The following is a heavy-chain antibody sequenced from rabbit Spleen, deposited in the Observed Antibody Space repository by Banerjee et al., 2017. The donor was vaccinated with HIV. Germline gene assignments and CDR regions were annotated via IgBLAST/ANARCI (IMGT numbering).Heavy chain of an antibody. V-gene: IGHV1S45*01. CDR1: GFSFSTNYY. CDR2: IYAGSSSTT. J-gene: IGHJ3*01. CDR3: ARVDYVGDYYDI. Sequence: QEQLVESGGGLVQPEGSLTLTCTASGFSFSTNYYMCWVRQAPGKGLEWIACIYAGSSSTTYYATWAKGRFTISKTSSTVDLKVTSLTAADTATYFCARVDYVGDYYDIWGQGTLVTVS. D-gene: IGHD2-1*01.